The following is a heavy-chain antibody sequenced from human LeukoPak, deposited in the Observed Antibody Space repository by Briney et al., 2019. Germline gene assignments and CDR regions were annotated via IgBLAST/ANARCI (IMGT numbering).Heavy chain of an antibody. CDR3: ATQWYSANTVGDY. Sequence: ASVKVSCKASGGTFSSYAISWVRQAPGQGLEWMGGIIPIFGTANYAQKFQGRVTITTDESTSTAYMELSSLRSEDTAVYYCATQWYSANTVGDYWGQGTLVTVSS. CDR1: GGTFSSYA. V-gene: IGHV1-69*05. J-gene: IGHJ4*02. D-gene: IGHD1-26*01. CDR2: IIPIFGTA.